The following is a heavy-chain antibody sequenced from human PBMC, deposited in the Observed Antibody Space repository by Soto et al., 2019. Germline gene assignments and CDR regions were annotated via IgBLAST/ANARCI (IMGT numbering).Heavy chain of an antibody. Sequence: EVQLMESGGGLVKPGGSLRLSCVVSGFTFSSYSMNWVRQAPGKGLEWVSSISSGSNYTYYADSVKGRFTISRDNAKNSVYLQMNSLRAEDTALYYCARDFKESQYYYYCMDVWGKGTTVTVSS. V-gene: IGHV3-21*06. J-gene: IGHJ6*03. CDR1: GFTFSSYS. D-gene: IGHD3-10*01. CDR3: ARDFKESQYYYYCMDV. CDR2: ISSGSNYT.